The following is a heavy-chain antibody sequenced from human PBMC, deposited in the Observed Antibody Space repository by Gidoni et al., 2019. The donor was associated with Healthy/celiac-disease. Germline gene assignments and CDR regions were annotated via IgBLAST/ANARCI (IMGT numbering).Heavy chain of an antibody. CDR2: SYSGGST. Sequence: EVQLVESGGGLVQPGGSLRLSCGASGFTVSSNYMSWVRQAPGKGLEWVSVSYSGGSTYYADSVKGRFTISRDNSKNTLYLQMNSLRAEDTAVYYCARVSGDYDAFDIWGQGTMVTVSS. CDR3: ARVSGDYDAFDI. CDR1: GFTVSSNY. J-gene: IGHJ3*02. D-gene: IGHD2-21*02. V-gene: IGHV3-66*01.